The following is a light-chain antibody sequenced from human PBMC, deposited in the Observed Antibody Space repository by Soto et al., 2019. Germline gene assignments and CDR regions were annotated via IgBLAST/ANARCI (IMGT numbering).Light chain of an antibody. CDR1: FSDVGGYDY. J-gene: IGLJ1*01. CDR3: SSHTSGSTRV. V-gene: IGLV2-14*01. Sequence: QSVLTQPASVSGSPGQSIAISCTGTFSDVGGYDYVSWYQQHPDKAPKLMIYEVTKRPSGVSNRFSGSKSGNTASLTISGLQPEDEADYYRSSHTSGSTRVFGSGTKLTV. CDR2: EVT.